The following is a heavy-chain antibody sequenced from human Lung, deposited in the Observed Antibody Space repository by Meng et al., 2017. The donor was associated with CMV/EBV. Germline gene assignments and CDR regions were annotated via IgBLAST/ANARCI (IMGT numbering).Heavy chain of an antibody. J-gene: IGHJ6*02. CDR3: ARDVSPRSSAYFAIYYFYALDV. V-gene: IGHV3-21*01. CDR2: ISSSGTYI. D-gene: IGHD2-21*01. CDR1: GFTFSSYS. Sequence: GSPRLSCAASGFTFSSYSMNWVRQAPGKGLEWVSSISSSGTYIYYADSVKGRFTISRDNAQNSLYLQMNSLRAEDTAVYYCARDVSPRSSAYFAIYYFYALDVWGQGXTVTVSS.